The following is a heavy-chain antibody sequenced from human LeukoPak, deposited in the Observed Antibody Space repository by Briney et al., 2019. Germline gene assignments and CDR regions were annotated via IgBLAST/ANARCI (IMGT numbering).Heavy chain of an antibody. CDR1: GFTFSSYA. CDR3: AKDSHKVVYGDYLDY. D-gene: IGHD4-17*01. Sequence: GGSLRLSCAASGFTFSSYAMHWVRQAPGKGLEWVAVISYDGSNKYYADSVKGRFTISRDNSKNTLYLQMNSLRAEDTAVYYCAKDSHKVVYGDYLDYWGQGTLVTVSS. J-gene: IGHJ4*02. V-gene: IGHV3-30-3*01. CDR2: ISYDGSNK.